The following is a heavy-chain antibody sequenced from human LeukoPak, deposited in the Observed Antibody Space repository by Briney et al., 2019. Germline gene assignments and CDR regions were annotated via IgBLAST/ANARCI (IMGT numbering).Heavy chain of an antibody. Sequence: PGGSLRLSCAASGFTFTSYAMNWVRQAPGKGLEWVSAISGSGGSTYYADSVKGRFTISRDNSKNTLYLQMNSLRAEDAAVYYCAKVTYDYVWGSYENWGQGTLVTVSS. CDR2: ISGSGGST. CDR1: GFTFTSYA. CDR3: AKVTYDYVWGSYEN. D-gene: IGHD3-16*01. V-gene: IGHV3-23*01. J-gene: IGHJ4*02.